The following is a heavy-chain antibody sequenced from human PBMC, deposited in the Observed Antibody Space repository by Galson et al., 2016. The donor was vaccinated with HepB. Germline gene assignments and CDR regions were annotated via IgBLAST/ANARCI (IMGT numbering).Heavy chain of an antibody. CDR2: IYYSGTT. J-gene: IGHJ4*02. V-gene: IGHV4-61*01. CDR3: ARMDPALISGFDD. Sequence: SETLSLTCTVSGGSISSGNYYWSWVRQPPGKRLEWIGDIYYSGTTNYKTSLKSRVTISVDTSKNQFSLRLSSVTAADTAVYYCARMDPALISGFDDWGQGTLVTFSS. D-gene: IGHD2-15*01. CDR1: GGSISSGNYY.